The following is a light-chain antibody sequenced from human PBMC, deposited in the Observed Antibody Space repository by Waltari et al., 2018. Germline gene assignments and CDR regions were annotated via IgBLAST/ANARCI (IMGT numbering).Light chain of an antibody. V-gene: IGLV2-14*01. J-gene: IGLJ2*01. Sequence: QSALTQPASVSGSPGQSITISCTGTSSDVGGYNYVSWYQQHPGNAPNLMIYEVSNRLSGVAKRFSRSKSCNTASLSISGLQAEDEADYYCSSYTSLSTRLVFGVGTKLTVL. CDR1: SSDVGGYNY. CDR3: SSYTSLSTRLV. CDR2: EVS.